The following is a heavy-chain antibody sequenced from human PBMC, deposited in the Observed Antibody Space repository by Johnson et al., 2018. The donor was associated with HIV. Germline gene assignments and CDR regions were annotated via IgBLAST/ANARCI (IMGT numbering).Heavy chain of an antibody. J-gene: IGHJ3*01. V-gene: IGHV3-30*18. CDR3: AKDFLVARPSEHDAFDV. Sequence: QVQLVESGGGVAQPGGSLRLSCVASGFTFSSYGMHWVRQAPGKGLEWVALISYDGSNKYYADSVKGRFTISRDNTENTLNLQMISLRVEDTAVYYCAKDFLVARPSEHDAFDVWGQGTMVTVSS. CDR1: GFTFSSYG. CDR2: ISYDGSNK. D-gene: IGHD5-12*01.